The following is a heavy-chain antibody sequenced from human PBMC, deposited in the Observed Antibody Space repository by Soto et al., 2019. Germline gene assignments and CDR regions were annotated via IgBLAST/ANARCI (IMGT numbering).Heavy chain of an antibody. CDR3: ARWWMYRHLFAP. J-gene: IGHJ5*02. V-gene: IGHV4-30-2*01. CDR2: IYHSGST. D-gene: IGHD2-8*01. CDR1: GGSISSGDYS. Sequence: SETLSLTCAVSGGSISSGDYSWSWIRQPPGKGLEWIGYIYHSGSTYYNPSLKSRVTISVDRSKNQFSLKLSSVTAADTAVYYCARWWMYRHLFAPWGRGTLVTVSS.